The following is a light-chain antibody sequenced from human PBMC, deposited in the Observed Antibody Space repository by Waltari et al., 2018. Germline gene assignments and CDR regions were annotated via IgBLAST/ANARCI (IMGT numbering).Light chain of an antibody. J-gene: IGKJ1*01. CDR3: QQYNNWPVT. CDR1: QSVSSN. V-gene: IGKV3-15*01. CDR2: GAS. Sequence: EIVMTQSPPTLSVSPGERATLPCTASQSVSSNLAWYQQKPGQAPRLLIYGASTRATGIPARFSGSGSGTEFTLTISSMQSEDFAVYYCQQYNNWPVTFGQGTKVEIK.